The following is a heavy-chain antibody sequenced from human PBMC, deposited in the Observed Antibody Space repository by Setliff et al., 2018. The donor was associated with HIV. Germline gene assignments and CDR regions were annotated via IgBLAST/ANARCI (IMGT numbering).Heavy chain of an antibody. V-gene: IGHV5-51*01. CDR3: ARHFGISYRSPFDP. Sequence: GESLKISCKASGYSFSSYSIAWVRQMPGKGLEWMGIISPDDSDTRYSPSFQGQVTISVDKSTSTAYLQWSSLKASDSAIYYCARHFGISYRSPFDPWGQGTLVTVSS. D-gene: IGHD3-3*01. J-gene: IGHJ5*02. CDR2: ISPDDSDT. CDR1: GYSFSSYS.